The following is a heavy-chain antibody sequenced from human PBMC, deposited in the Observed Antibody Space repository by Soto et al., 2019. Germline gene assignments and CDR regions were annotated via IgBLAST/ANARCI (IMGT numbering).Heavy chain of an antibody. CDR1: GFSFSTTD. V-gene: IGHV3-23*01. J-gene: IGHJ5*02. D-gene: IGHD3-10*01. CDR3: AKNSGWFNT. CDR2: IGGGGETT. Sequence: QVMQSGGGFVQPGGSLRLACAASGFSFSTTDMSWVRQAPGKGLEWVSTIGGGGETTYYADSVKGRFTISRDKSKHTVYLKMDGLRVDDTALYYCAKNSGWFNTWGQGDLVTVSS.